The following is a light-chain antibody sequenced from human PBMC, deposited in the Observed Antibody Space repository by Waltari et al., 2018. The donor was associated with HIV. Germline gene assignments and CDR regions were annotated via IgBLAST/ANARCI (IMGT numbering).Light chain of an antibody. V-gene: IGLV1-44*01. Sequence: QSVLTQPPSASGTPGQRVTISCSGGTSNIGSNTVNWYQHVPGTAPKALIYSNSQRPSGVPDRFSGSKSGTSASLAISGLQSEDEADYYCAAWDDSLDGWVFGGGTKLTVL. CDR1: TSNIGSNT. J-gene: IGLJ3*02. CDR3: AAWDDSLDGWV. CDR2: SNS.